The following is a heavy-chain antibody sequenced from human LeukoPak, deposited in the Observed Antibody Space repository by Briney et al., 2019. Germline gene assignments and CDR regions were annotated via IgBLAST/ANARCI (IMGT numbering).Heavy chain of an antibody. D-gene: IGHD3-9*01. V-gene: IGHV3-21*01. CDR2: ISSSSSYI. CDR1: GFTFSSYS. Sequence: PGGSLRLSCAASGFTFSSYSMNWVRQAPGKGLEWVSSISSSSSYIYYADSVKGRFTISRDNAKNSLYLQMNSLRAEDTAVYYCARGELTYYDILTGYYMAPHLDYWGQGTLVTVSS. CDR3: ARGELTYYDILTGYYMAPHLDY. J-gene: IGHJ4*02.